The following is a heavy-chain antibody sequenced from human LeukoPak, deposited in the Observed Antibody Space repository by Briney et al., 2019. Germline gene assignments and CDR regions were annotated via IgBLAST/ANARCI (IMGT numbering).Heavy chain of an antibody. V-gene: IGHV3-23*01. D-gene: IGHD3-22*01. CDR1: GFTFSSYA. CDR3: AKYYYDSSGYPEPFDY. CDR2: ISGSGGST. Sequence: PGGSLRLSCAASGFTFSSYAMSWVRQAPGKGLEWVSAISGSGGSTYYADSVKGRFTISRDNSKNTLYLQMNSLRAEDTAVYYCAKYYYDSSGYPEPFDYWGQETLVTVSS. J-gene: IGHJ4*02.